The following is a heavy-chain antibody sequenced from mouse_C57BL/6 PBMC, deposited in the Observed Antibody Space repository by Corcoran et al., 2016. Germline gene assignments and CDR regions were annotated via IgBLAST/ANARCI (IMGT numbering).Heavy chain of an antibody. Sequence: EVQLQQSGPELVKPGASVKISCKASGYTFTDYYMNWVKQSNGKSLEWIGDINPNNGGTSYNQKFKGKATLTVDKSYSTAYMELRSLTSEDSAVYYCASSSYFDYWGQGTTLTVSS. CDR2: INPNNGGT. CDR3: ASSSYFDY. V-gene: IGHV1-26*01. CDR1: GYTFTDYY. J-gene: IGHJ2*01. D-gene: IGHD1-1*01.